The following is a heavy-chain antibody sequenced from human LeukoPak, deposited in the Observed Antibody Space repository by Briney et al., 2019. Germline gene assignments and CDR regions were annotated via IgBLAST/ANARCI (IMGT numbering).Heavy chain of an antibody. CDR1: GYTFTTYG. J-gene: IGHJ4*02. CDR2: INPYNGNT. D-gene: IGHD2-2*02. V-gene: IGHV1-18*01. Sequence: ASVKVSCKASGYTFTTYGISWVRQAPGQGLECLGWINPYNGNTNYAQKLQGRVTMTTDTSTSTAYMELRSLRSDDTAVYYCARELYGRFEYWGQGTLVTVSS. CDR3: ARELYGRFEY.